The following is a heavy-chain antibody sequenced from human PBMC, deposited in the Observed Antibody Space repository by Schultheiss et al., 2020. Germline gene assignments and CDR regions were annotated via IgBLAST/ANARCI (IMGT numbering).Heavy chain of an antibody. CDR1: GFTVSSKY. V-gene: IGHV3-13*01. CDR3: ARDTPGGSYSHWYFDL. Sequence: GGSLRLSCAASGFTVSSKYMSWVRQATGKGLEWVSAIGTAGDTYYADSVKGRFTISRDNSKNTLYLQMNSLRAEDTAVYYCARDTPGGSYSHWYFDLWGRGTLVTVSS. J-gene: IGHJ2*01. D-gene: IGHD1-26*01. CDR2: IGTAGDT.